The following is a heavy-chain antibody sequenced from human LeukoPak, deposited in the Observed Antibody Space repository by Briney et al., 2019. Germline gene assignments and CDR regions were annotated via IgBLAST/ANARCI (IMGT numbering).Heavy chain of an antibody. V-gene: IGHV4-59*01. CDR3: ASGGSSWYGDYYYYYYMDV. CDR1: GGSISSYY. J-gene: IGHJ6*03. CDR2: MLNSAST. D-gene: IGHD6-13*01. Sequence: PSETLSLTCTVSGDSVSGGSISSYYWSWIRQPPGKGLEWVGYMLNSASTNNNPSLKSRVTISIDTSKNQFSLRLSSVTAADTAVYYCASGGSSWYGDYYYYYYMDVWGKGTTVTVSS.